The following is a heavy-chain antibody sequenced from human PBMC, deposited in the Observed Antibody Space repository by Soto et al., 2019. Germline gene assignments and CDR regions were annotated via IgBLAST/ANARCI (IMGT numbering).Heavy chain of an antibody. V-gene: IGHV4-31*03. D-gene: IGHD3-3*01. J-gene: IGHJ5*02. CDR3: ARAGISLPRGFWSGYYGGINWFDP. CDR2: IYYSGST. Sequence: SETLSLTCTVSGGSISSGGYYWSWIRQHPGKGLEWIGYIYYSGSTYYNPSLKSRVTISVDTSKNQFSLKLSSVTAADTAVYYCARAGISLPRGFWSGYYGGINWFDPWGQGTVVTVSS. CDR1: GGSISSGGYY.